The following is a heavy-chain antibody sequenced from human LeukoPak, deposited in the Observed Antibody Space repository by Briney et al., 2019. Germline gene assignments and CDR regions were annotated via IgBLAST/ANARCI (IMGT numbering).Heavy chain of an antibody. CDR2: ISSSSSYI. V-gene: IGHV3-21*04. J-gene: IGHJ6*02. CDR3: AKDLSSGPPYSMDV. D-gene: IGHD3-22*01. Sequence: PGGSLRLSCAASGFTFSSYSMNWVRQAPGKGLEWVSSISSSSSYIYYADSVKGRFTISRDNAKNSLYLQMNSLSTEDTALYYCAKDLSSGPPYSMDVWGQGTTVTVSS. CDR1: GFTFSSYS.